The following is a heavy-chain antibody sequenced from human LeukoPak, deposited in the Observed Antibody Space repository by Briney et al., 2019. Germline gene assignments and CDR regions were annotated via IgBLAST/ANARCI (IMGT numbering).Heavy chain of an antibody. CDR3: ASRLFDP. V-gene: IGHV3-23*01. Sequence: LGGSLRLSCAASGFTFSDHAMSWVRQAPAKGLEWVSSINGNGGGSYYIDSVKGRFTVSRDNSENALYLQMNSLRAEDTAVYYCASRLFDPWGQGTLVTVSS. J-gene: IGHJ5*02. CDR2: INGNGGGS. CDR1: GFTFSDHA.